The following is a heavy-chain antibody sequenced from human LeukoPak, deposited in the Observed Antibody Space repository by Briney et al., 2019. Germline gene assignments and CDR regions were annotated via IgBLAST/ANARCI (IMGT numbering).Heavy chain of an antibody. CDR1: GYSISSGYY. CDR3: ARAPLRFLEWSHFDY. J-gene: IGHJ4*02. D-gene: IGHD3-3*01. V-gene: IGHV4-61*01. Sequence: PSETLSLTCAVSGYSISSGYYWSWIRQPPGKGLEWIGYIYYSGSTNYNPSLKSRVTISVDTSKNQFSLKLSSVTAADTAVYYCARAPLRFLEWSHFDYWGQGTLVTVSS. CDR2: IYYSGST.